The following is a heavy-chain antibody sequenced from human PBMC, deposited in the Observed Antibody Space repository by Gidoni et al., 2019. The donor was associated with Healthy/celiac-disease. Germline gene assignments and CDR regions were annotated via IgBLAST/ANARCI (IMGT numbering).Heavy chain of an antibody. V-gene: IGHV4-34*01. Sequence: QVQLQQWGAGLLKPSETLSLTRAVYGGSFSGYYWSWIRQPPGKGLGWIGEINHSGSTNYHPSLKSRVTISVDTSKNQCSLKLSSVTAADTAVYYCARGGPYYYYYYGMDVWGQGTTVTVSS. CDR2: INHSGST. J-gene: IGHJ6*02. CDR1: GGSFSGYY. CDR3: ARGGPYYYYYYGMDV.